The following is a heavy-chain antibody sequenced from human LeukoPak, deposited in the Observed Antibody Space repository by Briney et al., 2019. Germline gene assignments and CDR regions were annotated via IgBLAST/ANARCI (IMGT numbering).Heavy chain of an antibody. J-gene: IGHJ4*02. CDR2: ISYDGSNK. CDR1: GFTFSSYA. CDR3: AKIKDDSSGYYYYFGY. V-gene: IGHV3-30*18. Sequence: GGSLRLSCAASGFTFSSYAMHWVRQAPGKGLEWVAVISYDGSNKYYADSVKGRFTISRDNSKNTLYLQMNSLRAEDTAVYYCAKIKDDSSGYYYYFGYWGQGTLVTVSS. D-gene: IGHD3-22*01.